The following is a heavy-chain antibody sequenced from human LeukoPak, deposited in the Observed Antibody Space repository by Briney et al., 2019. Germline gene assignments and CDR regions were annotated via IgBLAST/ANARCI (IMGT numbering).Heavy chain of an antibody. CDR3: AKDPNGDYVGAFDS. V-gene: IGHV3-23*01. Sequence: GGSLRLSCAPPGFTINIYAMTWVRQAPGKGLEWVSSITVNGGGISYADSVKGRFTISRDNSKNTLYLQMNSLRAEDTAVYYCAKDPNGDYVGAFDSWDQGTRVTVSS. D-gene: IGHD4-17*01. J-gene: IGHJ3*02. CDR1: GFTINIYA. CDR2: ITVNGGGI.